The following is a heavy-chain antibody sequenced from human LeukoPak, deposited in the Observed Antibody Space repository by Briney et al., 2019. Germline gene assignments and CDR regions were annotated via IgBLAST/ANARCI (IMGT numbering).Heavy chain of an antibody. CDR1: GFTFSSCA. CDR2: ISSSGGTT. CDR3: ARVRVNNCGNSNGYFGY. J-gene: IGHJ4*02. Sequence: PGGSLRLSCAASGFTFSSCAMSWVRQAPGKGLEWVSVISSSGGTTFSTDSVKGRFTISRDNSKNTMYLQMNSLRAEDTAAYYCARVRVNNCGNSNGYFGYWGGGTLVTVSS. D-gene: IGHD4-23*01. V-gene: IGHV3-23*01.